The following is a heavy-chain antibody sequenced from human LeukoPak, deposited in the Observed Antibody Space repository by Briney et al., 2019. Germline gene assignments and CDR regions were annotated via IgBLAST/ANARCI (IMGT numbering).Heavy chain of an antibody. V-gene: IGHV3-7*01. D-gene: IGHD3-22*01. J-gene: IGHJ4*02. CDR3: ARDVVDALDF. Sequence: GGSLRLSCAASGFTFSRYWMAWVRQAPGKGLEWLANTKQDESDKGYADSVKGRFTISRDNGKNSLYLQMDSLTAEDTAVYYCARDVVDALDFWGQGTLVIVSS. CDR2: TKQDESDK. CDR1: GFTFSRYW.